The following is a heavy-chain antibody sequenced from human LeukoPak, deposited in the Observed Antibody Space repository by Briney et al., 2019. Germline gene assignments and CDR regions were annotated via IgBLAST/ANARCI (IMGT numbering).Heavy chain of an antibody. D-gene: IGHD1-26*01. V-gene: IGHV1-18*01. J-gene: IGHJ4*02. CDR3: ARVTWETRGFYPNRYFDS. CDR2: ISGYNGNT. Sequence: VASVKVSCKASGHTFTSHGISWVRQAPGLGLEWMGWISGYNGNTDYAQKVQGRVTMTTDTSTSTAYMELRSLRSDDTAVYYCARVTWETRGFYPNRYFDSWGQGTLVTVSS. CDR1: GHTFTSHG.